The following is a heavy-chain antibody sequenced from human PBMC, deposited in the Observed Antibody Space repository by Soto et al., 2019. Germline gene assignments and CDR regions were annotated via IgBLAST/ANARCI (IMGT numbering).Heavy chain of an antibody. J-gene: IGHJ4*02. V-gene: IGHV1-24*01. CDR2: FDPEDGET. CDR1: GYTLTELS. CDR3: ATSDGYDYVWGSPALFDY. D-gene: IGHD3-16*01. Sequence: ASVKVSCKVSGYTLTELSMHWVLQAPGKGLEWMGGFDPEDGETIYAQKFQGRVTMTEDTSTDTAYMELSSLRSEDTAVYYCATSDGYDYVWGSPALFDYWGQGTLVTVSS.